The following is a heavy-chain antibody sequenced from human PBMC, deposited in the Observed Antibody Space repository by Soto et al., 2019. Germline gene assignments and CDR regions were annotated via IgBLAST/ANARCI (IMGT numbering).Heavy chain of an antibody. Sequence: EVQLMESGGGLVQPRESLRLSCAASGFTFSSYEMNWVRQAPGRGLEWVSKISGTGSIIHYADSVKGRFTISRDNAKNSLYLQMNSLRVEDTAVYYCARGGEYNYDSNGYPYYYGMDVWGQGTTVTVSS. J-gene: IGHJ6*02. CDR1: GFTFSSYE. CDR3: ARGGEYNYDSNGYPYYYGMDV. CDR2: ISGTGSII. D-gene: IGHD3-22*01. V-gene: IGHV3-48*03.